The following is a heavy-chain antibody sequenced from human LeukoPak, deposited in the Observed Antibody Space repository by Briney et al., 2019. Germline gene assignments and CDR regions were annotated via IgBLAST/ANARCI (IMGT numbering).Heavy chain of an antibody. CDR3: AKDLLGYASGWCSDY. CDR2: ISGSGGNT. J-gene: IGHJ4*02. V-gene: IGHV3-23*01. D-gene: IGHD6-19*01. CDR1: GFTFSSYS. Sequence: GGSLRLSCAASGFTFSSYSMSWVRQAPGKGLEWVSAISGSGGNTYYADSVKGRFTISRDNSKNTLYLQMNSLRAEDTAVYYCAKDLLGYASGWCSDYWGQGTLVTVSS.